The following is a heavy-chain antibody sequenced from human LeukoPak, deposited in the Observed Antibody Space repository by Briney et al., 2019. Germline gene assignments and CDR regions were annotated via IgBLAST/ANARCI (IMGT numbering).Heavy chain of an antibody. V-gene: IGHV4-39*07. J-gene: IGHJ4*02. Sequence: GSLRLSCAASGFTFSSYAMSWVRQPPGKGLEWIGSIYYSGSTYYNPSPKSRVTISVDRSKNQFSLKLSSVTAADTAVYYCARVPVTTTEFDSWGQGTLVTVSS. CDR3: ARVPVTTTEFDS. CDR2: IYYSGST. CDR1: GFTFSSYA. D-gene: IGHD4-11*01.